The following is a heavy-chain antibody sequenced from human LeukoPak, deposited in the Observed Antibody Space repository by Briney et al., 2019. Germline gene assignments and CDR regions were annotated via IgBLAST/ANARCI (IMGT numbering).Heavy chain of an antibody. CDR3: AKYAYNWNAPDGFDM. CDR2: IRHDGSIK. D-gene: IGHD1-1*01. CDR1: GFTFSSYA. Sequence: GGSLRLSCAASGFTFSSYAMSWVRQAPGKGLEWVAFIRHDGSIKYYADSVKGRFTISRDNSESTLFLQMNSLRTDDTSVYFCAKYAYNWNAPDGFDMWGQGTMVIVSS. J-gene: IGHJ3*02. V-gene: IGHV3-30*02.